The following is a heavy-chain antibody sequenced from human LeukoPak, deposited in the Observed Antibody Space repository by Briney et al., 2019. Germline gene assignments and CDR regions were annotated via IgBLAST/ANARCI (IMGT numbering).Heavy chain of an antibody. V-gene: IGHV3-74*01. D-gene: IGHD3-3*01. CDR1: GFTFSSYW. Sequence: GGSLRLSCAASGFTFSSYWMHWVRQAPGKGLVWVSRINSDGSSTSYADSVKGRFTISRDNARNTLYLQMNSLRAEDTAVYYCARDPLYYDFWSGYYSAFDIWGQGTMVTVSS. CDR2: INSDGSST. CDR3: ARDPLYYDFWSGYYSAFDI. J-gene: IGHJ3*02.